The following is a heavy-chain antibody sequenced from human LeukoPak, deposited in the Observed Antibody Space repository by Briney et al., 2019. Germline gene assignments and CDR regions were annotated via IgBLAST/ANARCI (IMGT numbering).Heavy chain of an antibody. V-gene: IGHV1-8*01. CDR1: GFMFTKYD. Sequence: ASVNVSCTASGFMFTKYDINWVRQASGQRLEWMGWMNPNTGSTGYAQTFQGRVTMTRDTATSTAYMELRGLRSEDTAVYYCVRDGEGVAISVNYWFDPWGQGTLVTVSS. J-gene: IGHJ5*02. CDR3: VRDGEGVAISVNYWFDP. CDR2: MNPNTGST. D-gene: IGHD3-10*01.